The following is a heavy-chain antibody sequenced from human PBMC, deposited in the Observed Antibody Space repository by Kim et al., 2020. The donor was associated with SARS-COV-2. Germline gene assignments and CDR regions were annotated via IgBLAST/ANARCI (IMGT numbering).Heavy chain of an antibody. D-gene: IGHD3-16*02. CDR2: IVVGSGNT. Sequence: SVKVSCKASGFTFTSSAVQWVRQARGQRLEWIGWIVVGSGNTNYAQKFQERVTITRDMSTSTAYMELSSLRSEDTAVYYCAAAPPTYYDYVWGSYRSNWFDPWGQGTLVTVSS. CDR3: AAAPPTYYDYVWGSYRSNWFDP. V-gene: IGHV1-58*01. J-gene: IGHJ5*02. CDR1: GFTFTSSA.